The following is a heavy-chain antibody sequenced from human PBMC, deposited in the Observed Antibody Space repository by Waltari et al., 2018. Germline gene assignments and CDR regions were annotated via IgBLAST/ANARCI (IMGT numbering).Heavy chain of an antibody. Sequence: QVQLVQSGAEVKQPGASVKVSCKASGYTFTGYYMHWVRQAPGQGLEWMGWINPNRGGTNYAQKFQGRVTMTRDTSISTAYMELSRLRSDDTAVYYCARRIAARGAFDYWGQGTLVTVSS. V-gene: IGHV1-2*02. D-gene: IGHD6-6*01. CDR2: INPNRGGT. J-gene: IGHJ4*02. CDR3: ARRIAARGAFDY. CDR1: GYTFTGYY.